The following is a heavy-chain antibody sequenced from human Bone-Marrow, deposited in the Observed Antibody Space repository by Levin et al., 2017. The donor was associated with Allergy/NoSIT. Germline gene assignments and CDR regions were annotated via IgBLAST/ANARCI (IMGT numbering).Heavy chain of an antibody. V-gene: IGHV4-38-2*01. Sequence: SETLSLTCDVSGYSVNSGFYWGWVRQPPGKGLEWIGSIYHSGTTYYSPSLEGRATISVLSSKNQLSLRMTSVTAADTAIYFCTAMVMVTNGRSFGDWGRGTLVSVSS. CDR3: TAMVMVTNGRSFGD. CDR2: IYHSGTT. D-gene: IGHD2-21*02. CDR1: GYSVNSGFY. J-gene: IGHJ1*01.